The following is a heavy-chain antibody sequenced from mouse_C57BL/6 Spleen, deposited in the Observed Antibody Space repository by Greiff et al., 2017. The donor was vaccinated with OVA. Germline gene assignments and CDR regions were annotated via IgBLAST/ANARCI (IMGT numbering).Heavy chain of an antibody. CDR1: GYTFTSYT. V-gene: IGHV1-4*01. Sequence: VQLQQSGAELARPGASVKMSCKASGYTFTSYTMHWVKQRPGQGLEWIGYINPSSGYTKYNQKFKDKATFTADKSSSTAYMQLSSLTSEDSAVYYCARGGYGYDDFDYWGQGTTLTVSS. J-gene: IGHJ2*01. CDR3: ARGGYGYDDFDY. CDR2: INPSSGYT. D-gene: IGHD2-2*01.